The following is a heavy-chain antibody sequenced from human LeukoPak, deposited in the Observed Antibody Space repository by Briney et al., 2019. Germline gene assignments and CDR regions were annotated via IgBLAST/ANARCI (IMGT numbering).Heavy chain of an antibody. Sequence: SETLSLTCTVSGGSISNYYWIWIRQPPGKGLAWIGYIYYSGTTKYNPSLKSRATISVDTSKNQFSLNLNSVTAADTAVYYCARGAYSSGWYLEYWGQGTLVTVSS. J-gene: IGHJ4*02. V-gene: IGHV4-59*01. CDR3: ARGAYSSGWYLEY. D-gene: IGHD6-19*01. CDR2: IYYSGTT. CDR1: GGSISNYY.